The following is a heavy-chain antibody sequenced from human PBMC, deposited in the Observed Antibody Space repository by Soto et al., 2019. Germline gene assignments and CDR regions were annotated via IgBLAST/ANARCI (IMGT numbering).Heavy chain of an antibody. CDR1: GGSISSGDYY. Sequence: SETLSLTCTVSGGSISSGDYYWSWIRQPPGKGLEWIGYIYYSGSTYYNPSLKSRVTISVDTSKNQFSLRLCSVTAADTAVYYCARARGARYFDYWGQGTLVTVSS. J-gene: IGHJ4*02. CDR2: IYYSGST. CDR3: ARARGARYFDY. D-gene: IGHD2-15*01. V-gene: IGHV4-30-4*01.